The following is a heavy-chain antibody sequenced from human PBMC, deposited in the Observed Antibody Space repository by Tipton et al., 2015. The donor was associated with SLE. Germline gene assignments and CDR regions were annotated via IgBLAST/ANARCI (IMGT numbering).Heavy chain of an antibody. Sequence: TLSLTCTVSGGSISSSSYYWGWIRQPPGKGLEWIGYIYYSGSTYYNPSLKSRVTISVDTSKNQFSLKLSSVTAADTAVYYCARDRASHRMGGIDYWGQGTLVTVSS. V-gene: IGHV4-30-4*08. J-gene: IGHJ4*02. CDR2: IYYSGST. D-gene: IGHD3-16*01. CDR3: ARDRASHRMGGIDY. CDR1: GGSISSSSYY.